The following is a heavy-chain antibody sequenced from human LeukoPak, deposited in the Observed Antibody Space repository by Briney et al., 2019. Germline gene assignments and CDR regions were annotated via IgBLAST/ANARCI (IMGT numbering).Heavy chain of an antibody. CDR1: GGSISSYY. Sequence: PAETLSLTCTVSGGSISSYYGRWIRQPAGKGLEWIGRIYTSGHTNYNPSLKSRVTTSVDTSKNQFSLKLSSVTAADTAVYYCARGPGVVAATGPDAFDIWGQGTMVTVSS. J-gene: IGHJ3*02. D-gene: IGHD2-15*01. CDR3: ARGPGVVAATGPDAFDI. V-gene: IGHV4-4*07. CDR2: IYTSGHT.